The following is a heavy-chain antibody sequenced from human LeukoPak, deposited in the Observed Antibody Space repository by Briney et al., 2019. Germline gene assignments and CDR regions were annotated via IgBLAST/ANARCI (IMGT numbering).Heavy chain of an antibody. CDR2: ISGGGANS. CDR1: GVTFSSYA. J-gene: IGHJ4*02. Sequence: GGSLRLSCAASGVTFSSYAMSWVRQAPGKGLGGCPVISGGGANSYYADSVKGRFTISRDNSKDTLYLQMNSLGAEDTAVYYCAKDLVPAGAKRPVGHWGQGTLVTVSS. V-gene: IGHV3-23*01. CDR3: AKDLVPAGAKRPVGH. D-gene: IGHD4/OR15-4a*01.